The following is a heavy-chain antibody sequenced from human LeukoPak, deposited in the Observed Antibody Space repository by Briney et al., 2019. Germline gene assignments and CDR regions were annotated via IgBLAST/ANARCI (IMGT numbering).Heavy chain of an antibody. J-gene: IGHJ4*02. CDR1: GFLLSVYY. V-gene: IGHV3-11*03. D-gene: IGHD2-21*02. CDR3: ARKLGGAQCGGDCFFDH. CDR2: ISPTGSYT. Sequence: GGSLRLSCEASGFLLSVYYMSWFLRAPGKGLEWIGYISPTGSYTTYADSVRGRFTISRDNAKNLLFLQMNDLTTDDTAVYYCARKLGGAQCGGDCFFDHWGQGTRVAVSS.